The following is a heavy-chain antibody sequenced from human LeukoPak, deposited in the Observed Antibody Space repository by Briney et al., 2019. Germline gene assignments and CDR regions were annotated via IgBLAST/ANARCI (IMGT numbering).Heavy chain of an antibody. CDR3: AKDMNGGIVVVPAAIRAAFDI. CDR1: GFNFDDYS. V-gene: IGHV3-9*01. CDR2: ITWNSRST. Sequence: GGSLRLSCAASGFNFDDYSLYWVRQPPGKGLEWVSGITWNSRSTGYADSVKGRFTISRDNGRNSLYLQMNSLRAEDTALYYCAKDMNGGIVVVPAAIRAAFDIWGQGTMVTVSS. D-gene: IGHD2-2*01. J-gene: IGHJ3*02.